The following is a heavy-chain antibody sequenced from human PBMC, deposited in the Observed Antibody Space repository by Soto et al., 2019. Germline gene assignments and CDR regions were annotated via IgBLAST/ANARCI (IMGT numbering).Heavy chain of an antibody. CDR2: INANSGDT. Sequence: VQLVQSGAEVKKPGASVRVSCKASGYTFTDYFISWVRQAPGQGLEWMGWINANSGDTNYAQKFQGRVTMTRDTTITTVYLHLRRPRSDEAATYYSARDIKMPANAIHDGRWGQGPLVTVSS. V-gene: IGHV1-2*02. CDR1: GYTFTDYF. D-gene: IGHD2-2*01. J-gene: IGHJ4*02. CDR3: ARDIKMPANAIHDGR.